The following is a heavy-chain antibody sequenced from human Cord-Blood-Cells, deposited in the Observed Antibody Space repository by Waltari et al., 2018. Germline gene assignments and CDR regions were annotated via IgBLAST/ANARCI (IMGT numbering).Heavy chain of an antibody. Sequence: EVQLVESGVGLVQPGGSLRFSCAAPGFTVSSNYMSWVRQAPGKGLEWVSVIYSGGSTYYADSVKGRFTISRDNSKNTLYLQMNSLRAEDTAVYYCAREGSSSFDYWGQGTLVTVSS. V-gene: IGHV3-66*01. J-gene: IGHJ4*02. CDR1: GFTVSSNY. CDR2: IYSGGST. CDR3: AREGSSSFDY. D-gene: IGHD6-6*01.